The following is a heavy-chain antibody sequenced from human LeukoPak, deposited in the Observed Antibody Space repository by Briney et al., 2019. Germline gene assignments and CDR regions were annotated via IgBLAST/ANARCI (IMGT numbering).Heavy chain of an antibody. J-gene: IGHJ3*02. Sequence: ASVKVSCKASGYTFTSYGISWVRQAPGQGLEWMGWISAYNGNTNYAQKFQGRVTMTEDTSTDTAYMELISLRSEDTAVYYCATDTLEHQPNDAFDIWGQGTMVTVSS. CDR2: ISAYNGNT. CDR1: GYTFTSYG. CDR3: ATDTLEHQPNDAFDI. D-gene: IGHD2-2*01. V-gene: IGHV1-18*01.